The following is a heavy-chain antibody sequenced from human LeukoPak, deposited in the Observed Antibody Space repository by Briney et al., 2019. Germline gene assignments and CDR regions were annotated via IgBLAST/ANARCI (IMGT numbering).Heavy chain of an antibody. CDR2: IYYSGST. D-gene: IGHD5-18*01. V-gene: IGHV4-59*08. J-gene: IGHJ4*02. CDR3: ARHMGLGYSYGYPYFDY. CDR1: GGSISSYY. Sequence: PSETLSLTCTVSGGSISSYYWSWIRQPPGKGLEWIGYIYYSGSTNYNPSLKSRVTISVDTSKNQFSLKLSSVTAADTAVYYCARHMGLGYSYGYPYFDYRGQGTLVTVSS.